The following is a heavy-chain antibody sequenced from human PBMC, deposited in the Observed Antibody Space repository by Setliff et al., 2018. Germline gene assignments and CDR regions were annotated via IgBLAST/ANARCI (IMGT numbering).Heavy chain of an antibody. D-gene: IGHD6-13*01. CDR3: ASAGHSGSWFPFDAFHI. CDR1: GFTFSTHS. J-gene: IGHJ3*02. V-gene: IGHV3-21*01. Sequence: GESLKISCAASGFTFSTHSMNWVRQAPGKGLEWVSSISRSSTYIYYADSMKGRFTISRDNAKNSLYLQMNSLRAEDTAVYYCASAGHSGSWFPFDAFHIWGQGTMGTVSS. CDR2: ISRSSTYI.